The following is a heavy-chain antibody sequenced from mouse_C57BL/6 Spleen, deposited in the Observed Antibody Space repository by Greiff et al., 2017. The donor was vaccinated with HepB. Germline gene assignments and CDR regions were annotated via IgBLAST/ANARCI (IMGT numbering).Heavy chain of an antibody. D-gene: IGHD1-1*01. Sequence: VQLQQSGPELVKPGASVKIPCKASGYTFTDYNMDWVKQSHGKSLEWIGDINPNNGGTIYNQKFKGKATLTVDKSSSTAYMELRSLTSEDTAVYYCARRAVVATPYFEVWGTVTTVTVSS. CDR3: ARRAVVATPYFEV. CDR1: GYTFTDYN. V-gene: IGHV1-18*01. J-gene: IGHJ1*03. CDR2: INPNNGGT.